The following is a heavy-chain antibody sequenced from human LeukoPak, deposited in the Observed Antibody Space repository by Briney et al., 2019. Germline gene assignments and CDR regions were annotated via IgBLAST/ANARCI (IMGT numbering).Heavy chain of an antibody. J-gene: IGHJ6*03. Sequence: GESLKISCKGSGYRFTNYWIGWVRQMPGKGLEWMGIIYPGDASDTRYSPSFQGQVTMSADKSISTAYLEWSSLKASDTAIYYCARQGAAGKYYYYYMDVWGKGTTVTVSS. CDR3: ARQGAAGKYYYYYMDV. D-gene: IGHD6-13*01. V-gene: IGHV5-51*01. CDR2: IYPGDASDT. CDR1: GYRFTNYW.